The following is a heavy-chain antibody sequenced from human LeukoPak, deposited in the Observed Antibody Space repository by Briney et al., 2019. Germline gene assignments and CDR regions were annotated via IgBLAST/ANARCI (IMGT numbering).Heavy chain of an antibody. Sequence: GGSLRLSCAASGITFSNAWMSWVRQAPGKGLEWVGRIRSKTDGGTTDYAAPVKGRFTISRDDSKNTLYLQMNSLKTEDTGVYYRATDLVAVAGPFDYWGQGTLVTVSS. CDR1: GITFSNAW. V-gene: IGHV3-15*01. J-gene: IGHJ4*02. D-gene: IGHD6-19*01. CDR3: ATDLVAVAGPFDY. CDR2: IRSKTDGGTT.